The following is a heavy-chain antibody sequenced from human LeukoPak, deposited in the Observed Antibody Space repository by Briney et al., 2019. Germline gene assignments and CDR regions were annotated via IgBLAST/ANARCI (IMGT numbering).Heavy chain of an antibody. CDR1: GYSISSGYY. J-gene: IGHJ4*02. V-gene: IGHV4-38-2*02. CDR3: ARNVAVAGTVDY. CDR2: IYHSGGT. D-gene: IGHD6-19*01. Sequence: PSETLSLTCTVSGYSISSGYYWGWIRQPPGKGLEWIGSIYHSGGTYYNPSLKSRVTISVDTSKNQFSLKLSSVTAADTAVYYCARNVAVAGTVDYWGQGTLVTVSS.